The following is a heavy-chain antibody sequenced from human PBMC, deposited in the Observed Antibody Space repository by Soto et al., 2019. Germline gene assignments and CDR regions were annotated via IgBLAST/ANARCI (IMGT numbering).Heavy chain of an antibody. Sequence: ASVKVSCKASGYTFINFGISWVRQAPGQGLEWMGWINVYNGNTNYSQKFQGRVTITRDTSASTAYMELSSLRSEDTAVYYCARSAESSSWYYFDYWGQGTLVTVSS. CDR3: ARSAESSSWYYFDY. D-gene: IGHD6-13*01. J-gene: IGHJ4*02. CDR1: GYTFINFG. V-gene: IGHV1-18*01. CDR2: INVYNGNT.